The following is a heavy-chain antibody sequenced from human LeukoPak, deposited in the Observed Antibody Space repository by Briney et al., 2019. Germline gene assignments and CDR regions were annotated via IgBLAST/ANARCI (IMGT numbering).Heavy chain of an antibody. J-gene: IGHJ4*02. CDR3: AGGYSYGLGHY. Sequence: SETLSLTCTVSGGSISESYYWGWIRQPPGKGLEWIGSIYYSGSTYYNPSLKSRVTISVDTSKNQFSLKLSSVTAADTAVYYCAGGYSYGLGHYWGQGTLVTVSS. V-gene: IGHV4-39*07. CDR1: GGSISESYY. CDR2: IYYSGST. D-gene: IGHD5-18*01.